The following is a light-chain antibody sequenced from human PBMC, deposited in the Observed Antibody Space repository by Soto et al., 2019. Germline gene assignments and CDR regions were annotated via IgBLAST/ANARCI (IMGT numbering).Light chain of an antibody. CDR1: NSDVGGYNF. J-gene: IGLJ1*01. Sequence: QSVLTQPASVSGSPGQSITISCTGTNSDVGGYNFVSWYQQHPGKAPKLMIYDVSNRPSGVSNRFSGSKSGNTASLNISGLQAEDEADYYCSSYTSSSIPYVFGIGTTLTVL. CDR2: DVS. CDR3: SSYTSSSIPYV. V-gene: IGLV2-14*01.